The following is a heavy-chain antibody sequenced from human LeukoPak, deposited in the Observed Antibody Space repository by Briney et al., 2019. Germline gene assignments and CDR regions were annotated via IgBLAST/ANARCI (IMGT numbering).Heavy chain of an antibody. CDR1: GFTVSSKY. CDR3: ARGRGPYDFWSPYHAFDI. Sequence: PGGSLRLSCAASGFTVSSKYMSWVRQAPGQGLEWVSVIYSGGDTYYADSVKGRFTISRDNSKNMIYLEMSSLKAEDTAVYYCARGRGPYDFWSPYHAFDIWGQGTMVTVSS. D-gene: IGHD3-3*01. CDR2: IYSGGDT. J-gene: IGHJ3*02. V-gene: IGHV3-66*01.